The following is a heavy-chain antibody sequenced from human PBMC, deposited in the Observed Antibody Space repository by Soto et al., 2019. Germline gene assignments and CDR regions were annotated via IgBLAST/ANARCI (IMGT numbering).Heavy chain of an antibody. CDR1: GGSISSSNW. Sequence: QVQLQESGPGLVKPSGTLSLTCAVSGGSISSSNWWSWVRQPPGKGLEWIGEIYHSGSTNYNPSLKSRVTISVDKSMSQFSLKLSSVTAADTAVYYCARVVGGYYYGMDVWGQGTTVTVSS. D-gene: IGHD2-2*01. CDR3: ARVVGGYYYGMDV. J-gene: IGHJ6*02. CDR2: IYHSGST. V-gene: IGHV4-4*02.